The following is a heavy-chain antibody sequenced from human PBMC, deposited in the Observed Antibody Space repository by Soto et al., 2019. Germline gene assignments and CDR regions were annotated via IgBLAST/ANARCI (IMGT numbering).Heavy chain of an antibody. Sequence: GGSLRLSCAASGFIFSSYAMHWVRQAPGKGLEWVAVISYDGSNKYYADSVKGRFTISRDNSKNTLYLQMNSLRAEDTAVYYCAREGLYGSGSYNYFDYWGQGTLVTVSS. V-gene: IGHV3-30-3*01. CDR1: GFIFSSYA. J-gene: IGHJ4*02. CDR3: AREGLYGSGSYNYFDY. CDR2: ISYDGSNK. D-gene: IGHD3-10*01.